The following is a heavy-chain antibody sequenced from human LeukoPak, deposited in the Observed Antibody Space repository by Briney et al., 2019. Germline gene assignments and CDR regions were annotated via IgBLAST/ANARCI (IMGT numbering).Heavy chain of an antibody. CDR2: INSDGSST. D-gene: IGHD5-24*01. Sequence: GESLKISCAASGFTFSSYWMHWVRQAPGKGLVWVSRINSDGSSTSYADSVKGRFTISRDNAKNTLYLQMNSLRAEDTAVYYCAREIVEMAPEAAFDIWGQGTMVTVSS. V-gene: IGHV3-74*01. J-gene: IGHJ3*02. CDR1: GFTFSSYW. CDR3: AREIVEMAPEAAFDI.